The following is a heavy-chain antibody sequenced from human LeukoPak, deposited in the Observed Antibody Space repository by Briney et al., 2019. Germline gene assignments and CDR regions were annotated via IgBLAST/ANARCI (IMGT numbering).Heavy chain of an antibody. CDR2: INPSGGST. Sequence: AASVKVSCKASGYTFTSCYMHWVRQAPGQGLEWMGIINPSGGSTSYAQKFQGRVTMTRDMSTSTVYMELSSLRSEDTAVYYCARTDIVATTGGEDDAFDIWGQGTMVTVSS. V-gene: IGHV1-46*01. CDR1: GYTFTSCY. J-gene: IGHJ3*02. CDR3: ARTDIVATTGGEDDAFDI. D-gene: IGHD5-12*01.